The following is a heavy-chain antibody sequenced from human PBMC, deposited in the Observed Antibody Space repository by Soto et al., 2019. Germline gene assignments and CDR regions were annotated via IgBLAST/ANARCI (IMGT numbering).Heavy chain of an antibody. J-gene: IGHJ6*02. CDR2: IIPIFGTA. CDR3: ARGYYYGSGSYRNYYYYGMDV. CDR1: GGTFSSYA. D-gene: IGHD3-10*01. V-gene: IGHV1-69*01. Sequence: QVPLVQSGAEVKKPGSSVKVSCKASGGTFSSYAISWVRQAPGQGLEWMGGIIPIFGTANYAQKFQGRVTITADESTSTAYMELSSLRSEDTAVYYCARGYYYGSGSYRNYYYYGMDVWGQGTTVTVSS.